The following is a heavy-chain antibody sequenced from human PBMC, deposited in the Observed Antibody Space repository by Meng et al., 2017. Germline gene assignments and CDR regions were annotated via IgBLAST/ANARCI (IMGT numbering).Heavy chain of an antibody. J-gene: IGHJ5*02. Sequence: QGRLVQAGAEVKRPGVSVKVSCKASGGTFSIYAISWVRQAPGQGLEWMGGIIPIFGTANYAQKFQGRVTITADESTSTAYMELSSLRSEDTAVYYCARVRGYSNYGPNWFDPWGQGTLVTVSS. D-gene: IGHD4-11*01. CDR2: IIPIFGTA. V-gene: IGHV1-69*01. CDR3: ARVRGYSNYGPNWFDP. CDR1: GGTFSIYA.